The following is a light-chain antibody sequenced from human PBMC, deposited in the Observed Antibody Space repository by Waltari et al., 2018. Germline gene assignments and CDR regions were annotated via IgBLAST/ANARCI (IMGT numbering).Light chain of an antibody. J-gene: IGKJ1*01. Sequence: DIQMTQSPSTLSASVGDRVTITCRASQYIGNWLAWYQQRPGKAPKLLVYKASSLESGVPSRFSGSGSETAFTLTIDSLQPDDFATYYCQQYNGTFGQGTTVEIK. CDR2: KAS. V-gene: IGKV1-5*03. CDR1: QYIGNW. CDR3: QQYNGT.